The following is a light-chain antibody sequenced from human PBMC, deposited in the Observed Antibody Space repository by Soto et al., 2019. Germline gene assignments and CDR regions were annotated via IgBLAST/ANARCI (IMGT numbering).Light chain of an antibody. CDR3: CSSATYNMI. J-gene: IGLJ2*01. CDR1: SNDFGTYYF. V-gene: IGLV2-23*01. Sequence: QSALTQPASVSGSPGQSITISCTRTSNDFGTYYFVSWYQQHPDKAPKLIIYDGTERPSGVSNRFSGSKSGNTASLTISGLQAEDEAQYYCCSSATYNMILGGGTKVTVL. CDR2: DGT.